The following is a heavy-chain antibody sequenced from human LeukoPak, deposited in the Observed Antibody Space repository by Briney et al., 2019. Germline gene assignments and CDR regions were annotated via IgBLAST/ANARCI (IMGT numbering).Heavy chain of an antibody. Sequence: GGSLRLSCAASGFTFSAYWMSWVRQAPGKGLEWVANIKQDGSEKYYVVSVKGRFTISRDNAKNSLYLQMNSLRAEDTAVYYCARDQRGIAASTSDYWGQGALVTVSS. D-gene: IGHD6-13*01. CDR3: ARDQRGIAASTSDY. CDR1: GFTFSAYW. V-gene: IGHV3-7*01. CDR2: IKQDGSEK. J-gene: IGHJ4*02.